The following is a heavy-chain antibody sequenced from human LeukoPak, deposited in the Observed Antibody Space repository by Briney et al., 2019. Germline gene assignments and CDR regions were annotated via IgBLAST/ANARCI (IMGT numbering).Heavy chain of an antibody. D-gene: IGHD1-14*01. J-gene: IGHJ4*02. V-gene: IGHV3-53*01. CDR3: ARGPGGYFDF. CDR2: IYTAGST. Sequence: GGSLRLSCAASGFTVSSTYMSWVRQAPGKGLEWVSVIYTAGSTKYADSVKGRFTISRDNSKNTLYLQMNSLRAEDTAVYYCARGPGGYFDFWGQGTLVTVSS. CDR1: GFTVSSTY.